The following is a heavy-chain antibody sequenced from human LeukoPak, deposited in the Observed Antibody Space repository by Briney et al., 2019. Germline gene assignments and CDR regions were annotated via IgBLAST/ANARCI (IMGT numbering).Heavy chain of an antibody. CDR3: SRGVAVAGSDH. CDR1: GFTFSSYG. D-gene: IGHD6-19*01. CDR2: IDSRGGST. Sequence: PGGSLRLSCAASGFTFSSYGMHWVRQAPGKGLEWVSYIDSRGGSTYYADSVKGRFTTSRDNANNSLFLQMNSLRADDTAVYYCSRGVAVAGSDHWGQGTRVTVSS. V-gene: IGHV3-48*04. J-gene: IGHJ4*02.